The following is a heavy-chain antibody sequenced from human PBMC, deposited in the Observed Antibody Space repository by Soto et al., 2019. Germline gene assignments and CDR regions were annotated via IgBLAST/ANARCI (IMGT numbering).Heavy chain of an antibody. J-gene: IGHJ6*02. V-gene: IGHV1-58*01. CDR2: IVVGSGNT. Sequence: SVKVSCKASGFTFTSSAVQWVRQARGQRLEWIGWIVVGSGNTNYAQKFQERVTITRDMSTSTAYMELSSLRSEDTAVYYCAARAVRGAYYYYYGMDVWGQGTTVTVSS. D-gene: IGHD3-10*01. CDR1: GFTFTSSA. CDR3: AARAVRGAYYYYYGMDV.